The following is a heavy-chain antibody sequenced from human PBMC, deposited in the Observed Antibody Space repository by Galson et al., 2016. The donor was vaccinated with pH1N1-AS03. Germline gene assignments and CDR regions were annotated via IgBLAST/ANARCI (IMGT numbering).Heavy chain of an antibody. CDR2: IFPGDSDT. J-gene: IGHJ3*01. CDR3: ARPLSSMITMGGLIVTEAFDA. CDR1: GYSFTNNW. Sequence: QSGAEVTKPGESLKISCKGSGYSFTNNWINWVRQTPRKGLEWMGIIFPGDSDTRYSPSFQGHVTMSADKSINTVYLNWGSLKASDTAMYYCARPLSSMITMGGLIVTEAFDAWGQGTMLTVSS. V-gene: IGHV5-51*01. D-gene: IGHD3-16*02.